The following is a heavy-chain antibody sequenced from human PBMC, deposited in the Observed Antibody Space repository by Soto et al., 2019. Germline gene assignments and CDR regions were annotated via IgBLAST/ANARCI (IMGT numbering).Heavy chain of an antibody. D-gene: IGHD2-2*03. J-gene: IGHJ4*02. CDR1: GFAVSNYY. Sequence: VGSVRLSCAASGFAVSNYYMSWVRQAPGKGLEWVSVIYSGGNTYYADSVKGRFTISRDNSKNAVYLQVNSLRAEDTAVYYCARGRFDSDGYYFDYWGQGTLVTVSS. V-gene: IGHV3-53*01. CDR2: IYSGGNT. CDR3: ARGRFDSDGYYFDY.